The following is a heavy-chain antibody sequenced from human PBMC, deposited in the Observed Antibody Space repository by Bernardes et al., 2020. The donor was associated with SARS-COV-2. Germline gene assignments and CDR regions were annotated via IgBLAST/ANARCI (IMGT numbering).Heavy chain of an antibody. J-gene: IGHJ4*02. CDR1: GFTFSSYA. D-gene: IGHD3-10*01. CDR3: VKRRAIFELWAGNFDY. Sequence: GSLRLSCAASGFTFSSYAMSWVRQAPGKGLEWVSAISGSGGSTYYADSLKGRFTIPRDSSKNTVYLQMNSLRDDDTAVYYCVKRRAIFELWAGNFDYWGQGTLVTVSS. CDR2: ISGSGGST. V-gene: IGHV3-23*01.